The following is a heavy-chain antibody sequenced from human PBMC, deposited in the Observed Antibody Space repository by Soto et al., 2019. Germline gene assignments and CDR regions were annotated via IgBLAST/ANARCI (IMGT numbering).Heavy chain of an antibody. CDR3: ARGGAITAPGTPNY. Sequence: QVQLVQSGAEVKKPGASVKVSCKASGYTLISYYMHWVRQAPGQGLVWMGIINPSGGSTSYAQKFQSRVTMTRDTSTSTVYMELSSLRSEDTAVYYCARGGAITAPGTPNYWGQGTLVTVSS. D-gene: IGHD6-13*01. CDR2: INPSGGST. CDR1: GYTLISYY. J-gene: IGHJ4*02. V-gene: IGHV1-46*01.